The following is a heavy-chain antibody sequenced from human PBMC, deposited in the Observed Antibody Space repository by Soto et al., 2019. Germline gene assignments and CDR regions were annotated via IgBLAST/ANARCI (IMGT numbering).Heavy chain of an antibody. V-gene: IGHV4-61*01. J-gene: IGHJ4*02. CDR1: CGSVSSGSYY. Sequence: PSETLSLTCTVSCGSVSSGSYYWSWIRQPPGKGLEWIGYIYYSGSTNYNPSLKSRVTISVDTSKNQFSLKLSSVTAADTAVYYCARGPVAGGFDYWGQGTLVTVSS. D-gene: IGHD3-10*01. CDR2: IYYSGST. CDR3: ARGPVAGGFDY.